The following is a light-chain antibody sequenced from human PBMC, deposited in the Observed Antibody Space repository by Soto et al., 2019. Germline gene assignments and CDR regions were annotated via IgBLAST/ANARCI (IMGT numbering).Light chain of an antibody. CDR1: SSDVGGYNL. J-gene: IGLJ1*01. CDR2: EDI. V-gene: IGLV2-14*02. CDR3: SSYTGSSTLEV. Sequence: QSALTQPASVSGSPGQSITISCTGTSSDVGGYNLVSWYQQHPDKAPKLMIYEDIKRPSGVSNRFSGSKSGNTASLTISGLQAEDEADYYCSSYTGSSTLEVFGSGTKLTVL.